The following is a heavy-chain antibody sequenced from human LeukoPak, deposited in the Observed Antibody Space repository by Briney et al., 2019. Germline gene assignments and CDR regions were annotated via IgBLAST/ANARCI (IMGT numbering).Heavy chain of an antibody. CDR1: GYTFTSYA. V-gene: IGHV1-3*01. J-gene: IGHJ4*02. CDR3: ARDRGRLGYGDY. D-gene: IGHD5-12*01. CDR2: INAGNGNT. Sequence: ASVKVSCKASGYTFTSYAMHWVRQAPGQRLEWMGWINAGNGNTKYSQKFQGRVTITRDTSASTAYMELSSLRSEDTAVYYCARDRGRLGYGDYWGQGTLVTASS.